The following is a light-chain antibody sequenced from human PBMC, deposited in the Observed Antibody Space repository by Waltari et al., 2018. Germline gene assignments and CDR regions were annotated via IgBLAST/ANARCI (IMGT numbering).Light chain of an antibody. Sequence: DIQMTQSPSTLSASVGDRVTITCRSSPSIGSWLAWYHQRPGKAPKLLIYDASSLESGVPSRFSGSGSGTEFTLTISSLQPDDFATYYCQQYNSYSPLFGQGTKVEIK. V-gene: IGKV1-5*01. J-gene: IGKJ1*01. CDR1: PSIGSW. CDR3: QQYNSYSPL. CDR2: DAS.